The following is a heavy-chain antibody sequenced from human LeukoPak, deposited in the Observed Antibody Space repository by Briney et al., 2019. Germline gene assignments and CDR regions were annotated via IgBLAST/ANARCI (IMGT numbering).Heavy chain of an antibody. CDR2: ISAYNGNT. D-gene: IGHD2-2*01. CDR3: AKKVTKNALDI. V-gene: IGHV1-18*01. CDR1: GYTFTNYG. J-gene: IGHJ3*02. Sequence: GASVKVSCKASGYTFTNYGISWVRQAPGQGLEWMGWISAYNGNTHYAQNLQGRVTMTTDTSTSTAYMELKSLRSDDTAVYYCAKKVTKNALDIWGQGTMVTVSS.